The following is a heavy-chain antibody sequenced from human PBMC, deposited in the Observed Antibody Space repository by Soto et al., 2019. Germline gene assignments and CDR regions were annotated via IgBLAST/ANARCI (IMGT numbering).Heavy chain of an antibody. Sequence: GGSLRLSCAASGFSFGSFAMNWVRQAPGKGLEWVSSISGRGDNTFYADSVKGRFTVSRDNSKSTVFLQMNSLRAEDTAVYYCAKGQFLPRLIVEDAFDIWGQGTMVTVSS. CDR3: AKGQFLPRLIVEDAFDI. CDR1: GFSFGSFA. CDR2: ISGRGDNT. D-gene: IGHD3-16*02. J-gene: IGHJ3*02. V-gene: IGHV3-23*01.